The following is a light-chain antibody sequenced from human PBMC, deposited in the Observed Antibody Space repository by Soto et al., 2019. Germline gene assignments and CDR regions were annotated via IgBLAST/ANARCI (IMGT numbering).Light chain of an antibody. J-gene: IGLJ3*02. Sequence: QSALTQPASVSGSPGQSIAISCTGTSSDVGGYNYVSWYQQHPGKAPKLMIYDVSNRPSGVSNRFSGSKSGNTASLTISGLQPEDEGDYYCSSFTTSRTRVFGGGTKLTVL. CDR3: SSFTTSRTRV. V-gene: IGLV2-14*01. CDR1: SSDVGGYNY. CDR2: DVS.